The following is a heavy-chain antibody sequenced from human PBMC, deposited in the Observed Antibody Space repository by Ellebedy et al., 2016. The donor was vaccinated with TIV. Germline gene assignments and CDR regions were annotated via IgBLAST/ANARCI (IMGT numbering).Heavy chain of an antibody. CDR2: IYYSGST. V-gene: IGHV4-39*07. D-gene: IGHD3-10*01. CDR3: SGAYGRATPRS. J-gene: IGHJ5*02. Sequence: MPSETLSLTCTVSGGSISSSNYYWGWIRQPPGKGLEWIGSIYYSGSTFYNPSLKTRVTISVDTSKNHFSLNLKSVTAADTAVYFCSGAYGRATPRSWGQGTLVTVSS. CDR1: GGSISSSNYY.